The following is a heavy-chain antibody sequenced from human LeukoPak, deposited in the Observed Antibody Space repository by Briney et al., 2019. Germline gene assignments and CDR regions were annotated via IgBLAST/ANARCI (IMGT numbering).Heavy chain of an antibody. J-gene: IGHJ4*02. D-gene: IGHD2/OR15-2a*01. CDR1: GFTFSGYG. CDR3: AKEGFYGQFDY. V-gene: IGHV3-23*01. Sequence: GGSLRLSCTGSGFTFSGYGMSWVRQAPGKGLEWVSSISDTAIITHYADSVRGRFTISRDNSKNTVYLQMNSLRVEDTAGYYCAKEGFYGQFDYWGQGSLVTVFS. CDR2: ISDTAIIT.